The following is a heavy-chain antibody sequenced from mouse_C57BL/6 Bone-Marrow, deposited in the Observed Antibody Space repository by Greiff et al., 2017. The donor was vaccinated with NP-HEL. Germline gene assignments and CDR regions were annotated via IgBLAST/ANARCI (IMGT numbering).Heavy chain of an antibody. Sequence: QVQLQQPGAELVRPGSSVKLSCKASGYTFTSYWMDWVKQRPGQGLEWIGNIYPSDSETHYNQKFKDKATLTVDKSSSTAYMQLSSLTSEDSAVYYCATGQFITTAQDAMDYWGQGTSVTVSS. J-gene: IGHJ4*01. CDR3: ATGQFITTAQDAMDY. CDR1: GYTFTSYW. V-gene: IGHV1-61*01. D-gene: IGHD1-1*01. CDR2: IYPSDSET.